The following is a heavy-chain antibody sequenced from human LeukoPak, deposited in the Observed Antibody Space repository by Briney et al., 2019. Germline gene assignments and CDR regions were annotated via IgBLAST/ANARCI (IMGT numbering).Heavy chain of an antibody. Sequence: PSETLSLTCTVSGGSVSSGSYYWSWIRQPPGKGLERIGYIYYSGSTNYNPSLKSRVTISVDTSKNQFSLKLSSVTAADTAVYYCARVSSSWMGYDWFDPWGQGTLVTVSS. V-gene: IGHV4-61*01. CDR1: GGSVSSGSYY. D-gene: IGHD6-13*01. CDR3: ARVSSSWMGYDWFDP. J-gene: IGHJ5*02. CDR2: IYYSGST.